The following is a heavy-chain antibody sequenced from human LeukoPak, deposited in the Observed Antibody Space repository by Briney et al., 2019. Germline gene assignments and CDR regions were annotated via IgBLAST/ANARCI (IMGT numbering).Heavy chain of an antibody. J-gene: IGHJ6*03. CDR2: IFGCGGNT. V-gene: IGHV3-23*01. Sequence: GGSLRLSCAASGFTFSSYAMSWVRQTPGKGLEWVSGIFGCGGNTYYADPVKGRFTISRNNCKNTLYLQKNSLESADTAVYYCAKDAGVVADPYYMDVWGKGTTVAVSS. D-gene: IGHD3-22*01. CDR1: GFTFSSYA. CDR3: AKDAGVVADPYYMDV.